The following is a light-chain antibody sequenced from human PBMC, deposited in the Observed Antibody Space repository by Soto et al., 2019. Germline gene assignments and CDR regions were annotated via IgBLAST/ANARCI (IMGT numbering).Light chain of an antibody. CDR3: QQYSNWPT. V-gene: IGKV3-15*01. J-gene: IGKJ1*01. CDR1: QSVNSN. CDR2: DAS. Sequence: EIVMTQSPATLSVSPGERATLSCRASQSVNSNLAWYQQKPGQAPRLLIYDASTRATGIPVRFSGSGSGTEFTLTITSLQSEDLGIYCCQQYSNWPTFGQGTKVEIK.